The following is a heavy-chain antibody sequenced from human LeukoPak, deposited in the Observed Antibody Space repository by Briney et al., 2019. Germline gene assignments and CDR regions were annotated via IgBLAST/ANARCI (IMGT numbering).Heavy chain of an antibody. Sequence: ASVKVSCKASGYTFTGYYMHWVRQAPGQGLEWMWWINPNSGGTNYAQKFQGRVTMTRDTSITTAYMELSRLRSDDTAVYYCARDIPYDRSGTPDYWGQGTLVTVSS. D-gene: IGHD3-22*01. J-gene: IGHJ4*02. CDR1: GYTFTGYY. V-gene: IGHV1-2*02. CDR2: INPNSGGT. CDR3: ARDIPYDRSGTPDY.